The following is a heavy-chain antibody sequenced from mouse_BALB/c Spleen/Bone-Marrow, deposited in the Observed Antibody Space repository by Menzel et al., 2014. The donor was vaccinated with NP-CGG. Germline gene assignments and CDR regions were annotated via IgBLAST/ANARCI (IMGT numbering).Heavy chain of an antibody. J-gene: IGHJ2*01. CDR2: INSNGGST. CDR3: ARDYYGSSGY. Sequence: EVKVEESGGGLVQPGGSLKLSCAASGFTFSSYGMSWVRQTPDKRLELVATINSNGGSTYYPDSVKGRFTISRDNAKNTLYLQMSSLKSEDTAMYYCARDYYGSSGYWGQGTTLTVSS. V-gene: IGHV5-6-3*01. D-gene: IGHD1-1*01. CDR1: GFTFSSYG.